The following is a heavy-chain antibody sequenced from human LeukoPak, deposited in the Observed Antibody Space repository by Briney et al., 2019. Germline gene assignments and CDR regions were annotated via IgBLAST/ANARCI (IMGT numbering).Heavy chain of an antibody. V-gene: IGHV1-69*05. CDR2: IIPIFGTA. D-gene: IGHD6-19*01. J-gene: IGHJ4*02. CDR3: ARGVRGWYFFDY. Sequence: GASMKVSCKASGGTFSSYAISWVRQAPGQGLEWMGGIIPIFGTANYAQKFQGRVTITTDESTSTAYMELSSLRSEDTAVYYCARGVRGWYFFDYWGQGTLVTVSS. CDR1: GGTFSSYA.